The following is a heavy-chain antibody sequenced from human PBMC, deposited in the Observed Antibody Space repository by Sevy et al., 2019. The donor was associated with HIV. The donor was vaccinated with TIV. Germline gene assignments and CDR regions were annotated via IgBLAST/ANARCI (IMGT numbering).Heavy chain of an antibody. D-gene: IGHD3-10*02. J-gene: IGHJ4*02. Sequence: QAGGSLRLSCSAFGFTFQTFGMHWVRQAPGKGPEWLAVISSDGRNQNYADSVKGRFTISRDNSRNLLFLHMKNLVPSDTAVYFCTKESLRGTYIRGDFDHWGQGTLVTVSS. CDR3: TKESLRGTYIRGDFDH. CDR1: GFTFQTFG. V-gene: IGHV3-30*18. CDR2: ISSDGRNQ.